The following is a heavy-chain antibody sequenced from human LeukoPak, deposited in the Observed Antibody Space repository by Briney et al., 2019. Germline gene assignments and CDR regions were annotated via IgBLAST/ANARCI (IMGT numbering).Heavy chain of an antibody. J-gene: IGHJ4*02. CDR2: IRYDGSRK. CDR3: AKESEIDY. V-gene: IGHV3-30*02. Sequence: GGSLRLSCAASAFSFSTYGMHWVRQAPGKGLEWVAFIRYDGSRKYYADSVKGRFTISKDNPKNTLYLQMNSLRAEDTAVYYCAKESEIDYWGQGTLVTVSS. CDR1: AFSFSTYG.